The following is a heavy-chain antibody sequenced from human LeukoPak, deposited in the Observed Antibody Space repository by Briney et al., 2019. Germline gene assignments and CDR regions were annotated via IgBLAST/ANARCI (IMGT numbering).Heavy chain of an antibody. D-gene: IGHD3-22*01. V-gene: IGHV4-39*01. Sequence: SETLSLTCTVSGGSISSSSYYWGWIRQPPGKGLEWIVSIYYSGSTYYNPSHKSRVTISVDTSKNQFSLKLSSVTAADTAVYYCATYYYDSSGYYLGWFDPWGQGTLVTVSS. CDR3: ATYYYDSSGYYLGWFDP. CDR1: GGSISSSSYY. CDR2: IYYSGST. J-gene: IGHJ5*02.